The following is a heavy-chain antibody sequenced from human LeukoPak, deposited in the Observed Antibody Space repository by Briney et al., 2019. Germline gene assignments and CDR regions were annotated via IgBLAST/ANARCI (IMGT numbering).Heavy chain of an antibody. Sequence: SSESLSLTCAASGGSISSYYWSWIRQPPGKGLEWIGYIYYSGSTNSNPSLKSRVIISVDTSKSQFSLKLSSVTAADTAVYYCARHEDTTLVVSPFDYWGQGTLVTVSS. CDR3: ARHEDTTLVVSPFDY. CDR1: GGSISSYY. CDR2: IYYSGST. V-gene: IGHV4-59*01. J-gene: IGHJ4*02. D-gene: IGHD5-18*01.